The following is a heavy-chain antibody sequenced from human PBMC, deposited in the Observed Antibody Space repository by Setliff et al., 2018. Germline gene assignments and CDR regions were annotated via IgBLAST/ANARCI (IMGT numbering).Heavy chain of an antibody. D-gene: IGHD3-3*01. Sequence: ASVKVSCKASGYTFSTYGIAWVRQAPGQGLEWMGIINPTGGLTGYAQKFQGRVTMTRDTSTSTVYLEVSSLRSEDTAVYFCARDRFYNSWSGTSITAPHDAFDIWGQGTMVTVSS. CDR1: GYTFSTYG. CDR3: ARDRFYNSWSGTSITAPHDAFDI. J-gene: IGHJ3*02. CDR2: INPTGGLT. V-gene: IGHV1-46*03.